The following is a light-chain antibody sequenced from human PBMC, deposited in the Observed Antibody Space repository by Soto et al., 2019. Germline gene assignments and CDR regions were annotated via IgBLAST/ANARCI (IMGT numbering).Light chain of an antibody. Sequence: DIVLTQSPLSLPVTPGEPASISCRSSQSLLHSNGYNYLDWYQQKPGKTTKLLICAASSLQSGVPSRFSGGGSGTDFTLSISSLQPEDFATYFCQQSYGSPWTFGQGTKVDI. CDR3: QQSYGSPWT. CDR1: QSLLHSNGYNY. CDR2: AAS. J-gene: IGKJ1*01. V-gene: IGKV2-28*01.